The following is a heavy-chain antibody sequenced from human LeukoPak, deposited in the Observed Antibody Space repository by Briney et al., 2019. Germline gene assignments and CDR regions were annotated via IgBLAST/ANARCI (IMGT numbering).Heavy chain of an antibody. D-gene: IGHD5-18*01. CDR1: GYTFTSYG. CDR3: ARPPGYSYGTGRAFDI. J-gene: IGHJ3*02. CDR2: ISAYNGNT. Sequence: ASVKVSCKASGYTFTSYGISWVRQAPGQGLERMGWISAYNGNTNYAQKLQGRVTMTTETSTSTAYMELRRLRSDDTAVYYCARPPGYSYGTGRAFDIWGQGTMVTVSS. V-gene: IGHV1-18*01.